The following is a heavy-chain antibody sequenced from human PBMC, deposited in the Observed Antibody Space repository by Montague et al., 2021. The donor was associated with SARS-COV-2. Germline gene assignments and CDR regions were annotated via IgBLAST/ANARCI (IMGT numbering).Heavy chain of an antibody. D-gene: IGHD2-2*01. J-gene: IGHJ6*02. CDR3: TREGYQVLWSDYYYYGMDV. CDR1: GDSISSFY. Sequence: SETLSLTCTVSGDSISSFYWNWIRQPAGKGLVWIGRIYASGGTNYNPSPQSRVTISVDTSKNQFSLKLSSVTAADTAVYYCTREGYQVLWSDYYYYGMDVWGQGTTVTVPS. CDR2: IYASGGT. V-gene: IGHV4-4*07.